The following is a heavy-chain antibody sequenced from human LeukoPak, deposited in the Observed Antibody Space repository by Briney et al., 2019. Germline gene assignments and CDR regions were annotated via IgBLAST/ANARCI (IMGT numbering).Heavy chain of an antibody. D-gene: IGHD3-3*01. J-gene: IGHJ4*02. CDR1: GGSISSYY. CDR2: INQDGSEK. Sequence: ETLSLTCTVSGGSISSYYWSWIRQPPGKGLEWVGNINQDGSEKHYGDSVKGRFTISRDNAKNSLYLQMNSLRAEDAAVYYCARRLLDNFWSGLEDYRGQGTLVTVSS. CDR3: ARRLLDNFWSGLEDY. V-gene: IGHV3-7*01.